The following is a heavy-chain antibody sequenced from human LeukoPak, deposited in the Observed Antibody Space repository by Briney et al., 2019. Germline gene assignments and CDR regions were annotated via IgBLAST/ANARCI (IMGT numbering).Heavy chain of an antibody. V-gene: IGHV3-9*01. CDR3: ARDSRYYYDSSGYWNY. J-gene: IGHJ4*02. D-gene: IGHD3-22*01. Sequence: PGRSLRLSCAASGFTFDDYAMHWVRQAPGKSLEWVSGISWNSGSIGYADSVKGRFTISRDNAKNSLYLQMNSLRAEDTALYHCARDSRYYYDSSGYWNYWGQGTLVTVSS. CDR2: ISWNSGSI. CDR1: GFTFDDYA.